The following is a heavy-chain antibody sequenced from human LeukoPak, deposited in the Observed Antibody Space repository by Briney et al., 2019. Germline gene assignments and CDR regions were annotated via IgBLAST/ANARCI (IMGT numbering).Heavy chain of an antibody. CDR1: GYTFTSYA. Sequence: ASVKVSCKASGYTFTSYAMHWVRQAPGQRLEWMGWINAGNGNTKYSQKFQGRVTITRDTSASTAYMELSSLRSEDTAVYYCARAYSSSWHRFDLWGRGTLVTVSS. J-gene: IGHJ2*01. CDR2: INAGNGNT. CDR3: ARAYSSSWHRFDL. D-gene: IGHD6-13*01. V-gene: IGHV1-3*01.